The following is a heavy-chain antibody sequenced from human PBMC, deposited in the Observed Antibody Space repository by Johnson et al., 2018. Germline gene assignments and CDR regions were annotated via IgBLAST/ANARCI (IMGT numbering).Heavy chain of an antibody. V-gene: IGHV3-73*01. D-gene: IGHD6-6*01. CDR3: ASPYSTSSGGAFDI. CDR1: GFTFNNAW. Sequence: VQLVQCGGGLVKPGGSLRLSCAASGFTFNNAWMSWVRQAPGKGLEWVGRIRRKANSYATAYAASVKGRFIISRDDSKNTAYLQMNSLKTEDTAVYYCASPYSTSSGGAFDIWGQGTMVTVSS. J-gene: IGHJ3*02. CDR2: IRRKANSYAT.